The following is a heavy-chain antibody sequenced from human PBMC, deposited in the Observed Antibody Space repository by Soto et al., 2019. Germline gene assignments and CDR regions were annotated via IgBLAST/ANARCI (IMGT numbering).Heavy chain of an antibody. D-gene: IGHD3-3*01. CDR1: GGTFSSYT. CDR3: ASGIFGVVINFDY. V-gene: IGHV1-69*02. Sequence: QVPLVQSGAEVKKPGSSVKVSCKASGGTFSSYTITWVRQAPGQGLEWMGRIIPILGIANYAQKFQGRVTITADKSTRTAYRELSSLRSEDTAVDYCASGIFGVVINFDYVGQGTLVTVSS. J-gene: IGHJ4*02. CDR2: IIPILGIA.